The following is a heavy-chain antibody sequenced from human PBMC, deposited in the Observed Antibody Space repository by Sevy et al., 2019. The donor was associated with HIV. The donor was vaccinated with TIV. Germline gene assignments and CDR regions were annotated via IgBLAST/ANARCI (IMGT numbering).Heavy chain of an antibody. CDR3: AREDIRVAGIGYYFHS. Sequence: GGSLRLSCAASGFSISGYGMHWVRQAPGKGLEWVAVIWYDGTNKEYADSVKGRFTISRDNSKNTLYLQMNSLRAEDTAGYYCAREDIRVAGIGYYFHSWGQGTLVTVSS. V-gene: IGHV3-33*01. CDR1: GFSISGYG. CDR2: IWYDGTNK. D-gene: IGHD6-19*01. J-gene: IGHJ4*02.